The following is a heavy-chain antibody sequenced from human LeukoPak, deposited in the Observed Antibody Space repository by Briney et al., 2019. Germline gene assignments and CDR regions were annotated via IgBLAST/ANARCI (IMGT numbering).Heavy chain of an antibody. CDR1: GGSISSSSYY. V-gene: IGHV4-39*01. D-gene: IGHD2-8*01. J-gene: IGHJ4*02. Sequence: PSETLSLTCTVSGGSISSSSYYWGWIRQPPGKGLGWIGSIYYSGSTYYNPSLKSRVTISVDTSKNQFSLKLSSVTAADTAVYYCARRDLYQYYFDYWGQGTLVTVSS. CDR2: IYYSGST. CDR3: ARRDLYQYYFDY.